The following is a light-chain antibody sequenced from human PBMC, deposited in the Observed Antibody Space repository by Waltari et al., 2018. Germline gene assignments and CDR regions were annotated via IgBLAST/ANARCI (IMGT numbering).Light chain of an antibody. CDR3: QQYDTSPGT. Sequence: EIVLTQSPGTLSLSPGEKANLSCRASQSLKVAYVAWYQQRSGQAPRLLIYGALYRAADIPDRFSGSGSGTDFTLTITRLEPEDFAVYYCQQYDTSPGTFGQGTKLEMK. V-gene: IGKV3-20*01. CDR1: QSLKVAY. J-gene: IGKJ2*01. CDR2: GAL.